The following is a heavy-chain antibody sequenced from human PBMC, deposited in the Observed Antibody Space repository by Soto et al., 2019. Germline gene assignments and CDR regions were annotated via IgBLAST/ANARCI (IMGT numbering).Heavy chain of an antibody. CDR1: GFTFSDYY. CDR3: ARSQGSGYYDFWSGYLGAGLWFDP. CDR2: ISSSGSTI. D-gene: IGHD3-3*01. J-gene: IGHJ5*02. V-gene: IGHV3-11*01. Sequence: GGSLRLSCAASGFTFSDYYMSWIRQAPGKGLEWASYISSSGSTIYYADSVKGRFTISRDNAKNSMYLQMNSLRAEDTAVYYCARSQGSGYYDFWSGYLGAGLWFDPWGQGTLVTVSS.